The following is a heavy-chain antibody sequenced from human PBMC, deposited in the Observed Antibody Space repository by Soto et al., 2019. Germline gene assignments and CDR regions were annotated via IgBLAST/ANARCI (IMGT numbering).Heavy chain of an antibody. CDR2: ISSSSSYI. J-gene: IGHJ3*02. CDR1: GFTFSSYS. CDR3: AREGYEYSSSSGDDAFDI. D-gene: IGHD6-6*01. Sequence: EVQLVESGGGLVKPGGSLRLSCAASGFTFSSYSMNWVRQAPGKGLEWVSSISSSSSYIYYADSVKGRFTISRDNAKNSLYLQMNRLRAEDTAVYYCAREGYEYSSSSGDDAFDIWGQGTMVTVSS. V-gene: IGHV3-21*01.